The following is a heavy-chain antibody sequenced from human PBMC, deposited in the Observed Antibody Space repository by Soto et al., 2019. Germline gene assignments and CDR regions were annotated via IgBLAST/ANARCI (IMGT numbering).Heavy chain of an antibody. CDR2: IYHSGSP. CDR3: AAVGGLPRYS. Sequence: QLQLQESGSGLVKPSQTLSLTCAVSGGAISSGGYSWSWIRQPPGKGLEWIGYIYHSGSPYYNPSLTSRVTISVDRSTNQFSLKLSSVTAADTAVYYCAAVGGLPRYSGGQGTLVTFSS. J-gene: IGHJ5*01. V-gene: IGHV4-30-2*01. D-gene: IGHD1-26*01. CDR1: GGAISSGGYS.